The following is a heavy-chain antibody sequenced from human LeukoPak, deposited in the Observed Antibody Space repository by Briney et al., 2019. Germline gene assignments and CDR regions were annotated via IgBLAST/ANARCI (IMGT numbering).Heavy chain of an antibody. J-gene: IGHJ4*02. Sequence: ASAKVSCKASGYTFTGYYMHWVRQAPGQGLEWMGRINPNSGGTNYAQKFQGRVTMTRDTSISTAYMELSRLRSDDTAVYYCARVAIYYYDSSTAGRLEDYWGQGTLVTVSS. D-gene: IGHD3-22*01. CDR2: INPNSGGT. CDR1: GYTFTGYY. V-gene: IGHV1-2*06. CDR3: ARVAIYYYDSSTAGRLEDY.